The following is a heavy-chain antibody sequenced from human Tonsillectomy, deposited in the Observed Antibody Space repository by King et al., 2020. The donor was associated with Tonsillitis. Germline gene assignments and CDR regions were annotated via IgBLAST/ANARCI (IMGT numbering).Heavy chain of an antibody. D-gene: IGHD3-22*01. CDR2: IYPGDSDT. CDR1: GYSFTSYW. J-gene: IGHJ5*02. Sequence: VQLVESGAEVKKPGESLKISCKGSGYSFTSYWIAWVRQMPGKGLEWMGIIYPGDSDTKYSPSFQGQVTISADKSISTAYLQWNSLKASDTAMYYCATMNYYDSGDYYYGDPLDHWGQGTLVTVSS. V-gene: IGHV5-51*03. CDR3: ATMNYYDSGDYYYGDPLDH.